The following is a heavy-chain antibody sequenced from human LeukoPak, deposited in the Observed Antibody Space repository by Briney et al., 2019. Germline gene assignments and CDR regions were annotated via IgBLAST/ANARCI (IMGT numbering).Heavy chain of an antibody. CDR2: VNQGGTQK. Sequence: GGSLRLSCAASGFNFSSQWMSWVRQAPGKGLEWVANVNQGGTQKYYVDSVKGRFTISRDNAENSLYLQMNSLRAEDTAVYYCARDSGTTGEVKFDPWGQGTLVTVSS. V-gene: IGHV3-7*03. D-gene: IGHD3-10*01. J-gene: IGHJ5*02. CDR3: ARDSGTTGEVKFDP. CDR1: GFNFSSQW.